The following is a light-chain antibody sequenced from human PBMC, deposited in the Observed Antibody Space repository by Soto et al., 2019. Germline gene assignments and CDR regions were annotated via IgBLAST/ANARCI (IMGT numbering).Light chain of an antibody. J-gene: IGKJ2*01. V-gene: IGKV3-15*01. CDR1: QSITSN. CDR3: HLYNIRPYT. Sequence: EIVMTQSPATLSVSPGERATLSCRASQSITSNLAWYQQKPGQAPRLLIYAASTRATGILARFSASGSGTEFTLTISSLQSDDYGVYYCHLYNIRPYTFGQGTKLEI. CDR2: AAS.